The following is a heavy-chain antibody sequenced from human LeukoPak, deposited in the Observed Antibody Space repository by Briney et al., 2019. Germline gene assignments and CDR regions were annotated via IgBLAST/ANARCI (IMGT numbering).Heavy chain of an antibody. D-gene: IGHD2-15*01. V-gene: IGHV4-31*03. CDR1: GGSISSGGYY. Sequence: SETLSLTCTVSGGSISSGGYYWSWIRQHPGKGLEWIGYIYYSWSTYYNPSLKSRVTISVDTSKNQFSLKLSSVTAADTAVYYCARDLGSGGTLFDYWGQGTLVTVSS. CDR2: IYYSWST. J-gene: IGHJ4*02. CDR3: ARDLGSGGTLFDY.